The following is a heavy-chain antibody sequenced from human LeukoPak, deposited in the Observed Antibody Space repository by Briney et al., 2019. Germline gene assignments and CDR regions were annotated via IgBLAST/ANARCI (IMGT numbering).Heavy chain of an antibody. CDR1: GFTFSSYA. V-gene: IGHV3-23*01. D-gene: IGHD3-16*01. CDR3: AKDHHDEGYFDY. Sequence: GGSLRLSCAASGFTFSSYAMSWVRQAPGKGLEWVSAISGSGGSTYYADSVKGRFTISRDNSKNTLHLQMNSLRAEDTAVYYCAKDHHDEGYFDYWGQGTLVTVSS. CDR2: ISGSGGST. J-gene: IGHJ4*02.